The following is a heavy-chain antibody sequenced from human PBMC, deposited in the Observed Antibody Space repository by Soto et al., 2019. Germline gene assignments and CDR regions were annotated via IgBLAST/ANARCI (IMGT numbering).Heavy chain of an antibody. CDR3: AKGSIEYSASIDN. J-gene: IGHJ4*02. CDR2: ISARGGSS. CDR1: GYSFKSHA. V-gene: IGHV3-23*01. Sequence: EVHLLESGGGLVQPGGSLRLSCAACGYSFKSHAMVWVRQAPGKGLEWVSVISARGGSSYFADSVKGRFTISRDNSKNVLSLEMNSLRAEDTAIYFCAKGSIEYSASIDNWGQGTLVLVSS. D-gene: IGHD5-12*01.